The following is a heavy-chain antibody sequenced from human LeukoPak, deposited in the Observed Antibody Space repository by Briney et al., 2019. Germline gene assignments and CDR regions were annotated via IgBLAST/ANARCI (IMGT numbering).Heavy chain of an antibody. D-gene: IGHD6-13*01. V-gene: IGHV3-30*19. CDR2: IWYDGSNK. CDR1: GCTFSSYG. CDR3: ARDLVIAAAGTKYFDY. Sequence: PGGSLTLSCAASGCTFSSYGMHWVRQAPGKGLEWVAVIWYDGSNKYYADSVKGRFTISRDNSKNTLYLQMNSLRAEDTAVYYCARDLVIAAAGTKYFDYWGQGTLVTVSS. J-gene: IGHJ4*02.